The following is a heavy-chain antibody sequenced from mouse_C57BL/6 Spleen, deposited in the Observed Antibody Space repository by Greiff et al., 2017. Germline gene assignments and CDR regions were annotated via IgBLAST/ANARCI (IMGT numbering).Heavy chain of an antibody. V-gene: IGHV1-64*01. D-gene: IGHD1-1*01. J-gene: IGHJ2*01. CDR1: GYTFTSYW. Sequence: QVQLQQPGAELVKPGASVKLSCKASGYTFTSYWMHWVKQRPGQGLEWIGMIHPNSGSTNYNEKFKSKATLTVDKSSSTAYMQLSSLTSEDSAVYYCARYYGSSYFDYWGQGTTLPVSS. CDR2: IHPNSGST. CDR3: ARYYGSSYFDY.